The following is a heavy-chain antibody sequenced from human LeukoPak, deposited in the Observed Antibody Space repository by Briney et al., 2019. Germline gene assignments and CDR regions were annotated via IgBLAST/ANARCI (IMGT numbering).Heavy chain of an antibody. CDR1: GFTFSTYS. J-gene: IGHJ4*02. Sequence: GGSLRLSCAASGFTFSTYSMNWVCQAPGKGLEWVSSISISSSYIYYKDSVKGRFTISRDNAKNSLYLQMNSLRVEDTAVYYCARCTTGRTFGSLREIKRSREIDYWGQGPLVTVSS. CDR2: ISISSSYI. V-gene: IGHV3-21*01. CDR3: ARCTTGRTFGSLREIKRSREIDY. D-gene: IGHD1-1*01.